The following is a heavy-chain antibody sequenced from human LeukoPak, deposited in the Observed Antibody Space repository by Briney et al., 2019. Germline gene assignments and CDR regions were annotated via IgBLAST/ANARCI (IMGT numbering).Heavy chain of an antibody. J-gene: IGHJ4*02. CDR1: RYTFTSYY. Sequence: ASVKVSLKTARYTFTSYYMHWLPQAPGQGIEWMGIINPSSGSTSYAQKFQGRVTMTRDTSTSTVYMELSSLRSEDTAVYYCARDLSGYADYWGQGTLVTVSS. CDR3: ARDLSGYADY. CDR2: INPSSGST. D-gene: IGHD2-2*01. V-gene: IGHV1-46*01.